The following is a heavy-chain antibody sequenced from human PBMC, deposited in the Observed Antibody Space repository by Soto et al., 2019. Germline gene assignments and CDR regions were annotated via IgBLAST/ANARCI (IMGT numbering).Heavy chain of an antibody. CDR2: IWYDGSNK. V-gene: IGHV3-33*01. D-gene: IGHD6-13*01. J-gene: IGHJ6*02. Sequence: PGGSLRLSCAASGFTFSSYGMHWVRQAPGKGLEWVAVIWYDGSNKYYADSVKGRFTISRDNSKNTLYLQMNSLRAEDTAVYYCARVSAAAGTHAYNYYHYVMDFRGQGSSVIVSS. CDR1: GFTFSSYG. CDR3: ARVSAAAGTHAYNYYHYVMDF.